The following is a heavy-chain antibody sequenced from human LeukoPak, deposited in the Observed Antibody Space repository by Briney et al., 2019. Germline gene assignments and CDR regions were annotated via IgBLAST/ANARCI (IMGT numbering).Heavy chain of an antibody. CDR3: ARPGQVAGLFDFDY. J-gene: IGHJ4*02. Sequence: SETLSLTCTVSGGSISSYYWSWIRQPPGKGLEWIGYIYYSGSTNYNPSLKSRVTISVDTSKNQFSLKLSSVTAADTAVYYCARPGQVAGLFDFDYWGQGTLVTVSS. V-gene: IGHV4-59*12. CDR1: GGSISSYY. CDR2: IYYSGST. D-gene: IGHD1-14*01.